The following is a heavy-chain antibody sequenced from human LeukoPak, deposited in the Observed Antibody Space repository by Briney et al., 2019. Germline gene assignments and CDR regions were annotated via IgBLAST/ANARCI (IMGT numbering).Heavy chain of an antibody. J-gene: IGHJ4*02. Sequence: GGSLRLSCTASGFTFSSNAMSWVRQAPGKGLEWVAVIWYDGSNRYHADSVTGRFTISRDNSKNTLYLQMNSLRAEDTALYHCARIGYCSSISCLGEADYWGQGTLVIVSS. CDR1: GFTFSSNA. CDR2: IWYDGSNR. V-gene: IGHV3-33*08. CDR3: ARIGYCSSISCLGEADY. D-gene: IGHD2-2*01.